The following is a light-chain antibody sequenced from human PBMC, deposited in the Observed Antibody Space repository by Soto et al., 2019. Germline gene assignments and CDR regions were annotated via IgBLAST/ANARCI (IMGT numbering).Light chain of an antibody. CDR2: DAS. CDR3: YSYAGTSSRV. CDR1: SSDVGDYNY. Sequence: QSVLTQPRSVSGSPGQSVTISCTGTSSDVGDYNYVSWYQHHPGRAPKLILYDASTRPSGVPDRFSGSKSGNTASLTISELQGADEDDYYCYSYAGTSSRVFGGGTKVTVL. J-gene: IGLJ3*02. V-gene: IGLV2-11*01.